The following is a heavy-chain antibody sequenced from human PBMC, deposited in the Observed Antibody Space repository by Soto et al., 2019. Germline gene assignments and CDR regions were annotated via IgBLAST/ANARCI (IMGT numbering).Heavy chain of an antibody. CDR2: IYYSGST. CDR3: ARHQITRGWVVIRENKWIVP. CDR1: GGSISSSSYY. D-gene: IGHD3-10*01. Sequence: PSETLSLTCTVSGGSISSSSYYWGWIRQPPGKGLEWIGSIYYSGSTYCNPSLKSRVTISVDTSKNQFSLKLSSVTAADTAVYYCARHQITRGWVVIRENKWIVPRGQGTLVTVSS. J-gene: IGHJ5*02. V-gene: IGHV4-39*01.